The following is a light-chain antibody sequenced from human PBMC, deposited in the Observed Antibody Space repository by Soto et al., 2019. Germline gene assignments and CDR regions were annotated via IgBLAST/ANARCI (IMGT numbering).Light chain of an antibody. J-gene: IGKJ5*01. CDR2: DAS. Sequence: EIVLTQSPATLSLSPGERATLSCRASQSVSSYLAWYQQKPGQAPRLLIYDASNRATGIPARFSGSGSGTNFTLTISSLELEDFAVFYGQQRGTGLSITCGQGTRLEIK. CDR1: QSVSSY. V-gene: IGKV3-11*01. CDR3: QQRGTGLSIT.